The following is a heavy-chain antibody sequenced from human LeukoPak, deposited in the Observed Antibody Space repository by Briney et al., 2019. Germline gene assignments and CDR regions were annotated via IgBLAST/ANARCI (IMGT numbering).Heavy chain of an antibody. V-gene: IGHV3-33*08. CDR2: IWYGGSNK. CDR3: ATGPPAEYYFDY. CDR1: GFTFSSYG. Sequence: SGGSLRLSCAASGFTFSSYGMHWVRQAPGKGLEWVAVIWYGGSNKYYADSVKGRFTISRDNSKNTLYLQMNSLRAEDTAVYYCATGPPAEYYFDYWGQGTLVTVSS. J-gene: IGHJ4*02. D-gene: IGHD1-1*01.